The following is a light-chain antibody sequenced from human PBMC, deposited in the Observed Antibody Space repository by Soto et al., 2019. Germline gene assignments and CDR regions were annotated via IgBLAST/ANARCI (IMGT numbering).Light chain of an antibody. CDR3: QQYNNWPRT. J-gene: IGKJ1*01. Sequence: EIVMTQSPATLSVSPGERATLSCRASQSVSSNLAWYQQKPGQAPSLLIYGASTRATGIPARYSGSRSGTEFTLTLSSLQSEDCAVYYCQQYNNWPRTFGQGTKVELK. CDR1: QSVSSN. CDR2: GAS. V-gene: IGKV3-15*01.